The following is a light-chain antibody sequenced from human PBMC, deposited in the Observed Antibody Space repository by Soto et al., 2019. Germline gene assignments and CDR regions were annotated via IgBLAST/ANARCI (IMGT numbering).Light chain of an antibody. CDR1: QSISSW. CDR2: KAS. J-gene: IGKJ1*01. V-gene: IGKV1-5*03. CDR3: LQDYNYPPT. Sequence: DIQMTQSPSTLSASVGDRVTINCRASQSISSWLAWYQQKPGKAPKLLIYKASNLESGVPSRFGGSGSGTEFTLTISSLQPEDFATYYCLQDYNYPPTFGQGTKVDIK.